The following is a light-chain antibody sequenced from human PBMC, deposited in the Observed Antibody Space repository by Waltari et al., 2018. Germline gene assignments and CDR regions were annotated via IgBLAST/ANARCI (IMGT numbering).Light chain of an antibody. V-gene: IGLV3-21*02. CDR3: QVWDISSDHHVL. CDR1: NIGTEI. CDR2: GNS. Sequence: SYDLTQPPSVSVSPGQKARNTCGGYNIGTEIVNWYRQKPPQAPVLVIHGNSERPSGIPERFSGSKSGTTATLTISGVEAGDEADYYCQVWDISSDHHVLFGGGTRLTVL. J-gene: IGLJ2*01.